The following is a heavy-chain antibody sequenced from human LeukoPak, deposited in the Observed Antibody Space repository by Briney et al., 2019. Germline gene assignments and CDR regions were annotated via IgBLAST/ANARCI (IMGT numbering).Heavy chain of an antibody. CDR3: ARVGEREPFDY. CDR2: INSDGSST. V-gene: IGHV3-74*01. Sequence: PGGSLRLSCAASGFTFSSYWMHWVRQAPGKGLVWVSRINSDGSSTSYADSVKGRFTISRDNAKNTLYLQMNSLRAEDTAVYYCARVGEREPFDYWGQGTLATVSS. J-gene: IGHJ4*02. D-gene: IGHD1-1*01. CDR1: GFTFSSYW.